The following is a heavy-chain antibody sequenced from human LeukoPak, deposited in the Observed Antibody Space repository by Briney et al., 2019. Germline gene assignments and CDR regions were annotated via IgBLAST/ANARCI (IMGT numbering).Heavy chain of an antibody. CDR1: GASISDYY. V-gene: IGHV4-4*09. CDR2: IYSVGSP. J-gene: IGHJ3*01. D-gene: IGHD1-14*01. CDR3: ARRFRTGGNLHHDAF. Sequence: SETLSLTCPVSGASISDYYWGWIRQPPGKGLEWIGHIYSVGSPTCSPSLMSRVSISVDTSKNQFSLELSSVTAADTAVYYCARRFRTGGNLHHDAFWGQGTVVTVSS.